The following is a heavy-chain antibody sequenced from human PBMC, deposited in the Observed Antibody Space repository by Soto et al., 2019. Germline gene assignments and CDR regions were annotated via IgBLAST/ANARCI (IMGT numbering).Heavy chain of an antibody. CDR2: IYPGDSDT. CDR3: ARPRSYSDYYYGMDV. V-gene: IGHV5-51*01. D-gene: IGHD1-26*01. CDR1: GYSFTSYW. Sequence: LKISCKCSGYSFTSYWICWVRQMPGKGLECMGIIYPGDSDTRYSPSFQGQVTISADKSISTAYLQWSSLKASDTAMYYCARPRSYSDYYYGMDVWGQGTTVTVSS. J-gene: IGHJ6*02.